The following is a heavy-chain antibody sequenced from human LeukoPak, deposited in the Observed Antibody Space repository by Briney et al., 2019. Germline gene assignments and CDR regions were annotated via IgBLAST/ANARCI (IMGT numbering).Heavy chain of an antibody. CDR2: INPNSGGT. D-gene: IGHD4-23*01. J-gene: IGHJ5*02. CDR3: ARRIDYGGIQQLNWFDP. Sequence: ASVKVSCKASGYTFTGYYMHWVRQAPGQGLEWMGWINPNSGGTNYAQKFQGRVTMTRDTSISTAYMELSRLRSDDTAVYYCARRIDYGGIQQLNWFDPWGQGTLVTVSS. V-gene: IGHV1-2*02. CDR1: GYTFTGYY.